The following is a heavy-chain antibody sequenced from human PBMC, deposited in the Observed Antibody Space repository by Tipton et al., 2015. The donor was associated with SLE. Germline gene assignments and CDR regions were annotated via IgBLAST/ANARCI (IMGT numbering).Heavy chain of an antibody. V-gene: IGHV4-39*01. J-gene: IGHJ4*02. D-gene: IGHD6-19*01. CDR1: GGSISSSSYY. Sequence: TLSLTCTVSGGSISSSSYYWGWIRQPPGKGLEWIGSIYYSGSTYYNPSLKSRVTISVDTSKNQFSLKLSSVTAADTAVYYCARQLQWLGLGDYWGQGTLVTVSS. CDR3: ARQLQWLGLGDY. CDR2: IYYSGST.